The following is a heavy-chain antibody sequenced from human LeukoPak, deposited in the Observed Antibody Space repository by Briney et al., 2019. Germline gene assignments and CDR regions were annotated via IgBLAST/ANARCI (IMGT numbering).Heavy chain of an antibody. CDR3: ARVGSQLGIYYFDY. D-gene: IGHD2-2*01. J-gene: IGHJ4*02. CDR1: GGSISSHY. CDR2: IYYSGST. Sequence: SETLSLTCTVSGGSISSHYWSWIRQPPGKGLEWIGSIYYSGSTYYNPSLKSRVTISVDTSKNQFSLKLSSVTAADTAVYYCARVGSQLGIYYFDYWGQGTLVTVSS. V-gene: IGHV4-59*11.